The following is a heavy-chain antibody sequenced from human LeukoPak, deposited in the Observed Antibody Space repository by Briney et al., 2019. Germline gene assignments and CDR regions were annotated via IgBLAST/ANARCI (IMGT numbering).Heavy chain of an antibody. Sequence: HGESLKISCKGSGYSFTSYWIGWVRQMPGKGLEWMGIIYPGDSDTRYSPSFQGQVTISADKSISTAYLQWSSLKASDTAMYYCARLPKYCSSTSCPRKYYYYMDVWGKGTTVTVSS. CDR1: GYSFTSYW. V-gene: IGHV5-51*01. CDR3: ARLPKYCSSTSCPRKYYYYMDV. CDR2: IYPGDSDT. J-gene: IGHJ6*03. D-gene: IGHD2-2*01.